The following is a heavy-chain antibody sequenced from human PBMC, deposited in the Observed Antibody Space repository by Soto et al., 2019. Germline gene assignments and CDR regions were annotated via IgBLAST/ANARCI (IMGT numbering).Heavy chain of an antibody. V-gene: IGHV3-48*01. CDR2: ISSSSSTI. CDR1: GFTFSSYS. D-gene: IGHD3-3*01. J-gene: IGHJ4*02. Sequence: EVQLVESGGGLVQPGGSLRLSCAASGFTFSSYSMNWVRQAPGKGLEWVSYISSSSSTIYYADSVKGRFTISRDNANNSLYLQMNSLRAEDTAVYYCARDRFLEWLLFDYWGQGTLVTVSS. CDR3: ARDRFLEWLLFDY.